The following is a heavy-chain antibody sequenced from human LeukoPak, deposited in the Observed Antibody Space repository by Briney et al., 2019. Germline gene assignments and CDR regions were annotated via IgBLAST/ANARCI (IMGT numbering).Heavy chain of an antibody. CDR2: IYTSGST. J-gene: IGHJ4*02. Sequence: SETLSLTCTVSGGSISSYYWSWIRQPAGKGLEWIGRIYTSGSTNYNPSLKSRVTMSVDTSKNQFSLKLSSVTAAETAVYYCARNSCPSGSCYDNRGYFDYWGQGTLVTVSS. CDR1: GGSISSYY. D-gene: IGHD2-15*01. CDR3: ARNSCPSGSCYDNRGYFDY. V-gene: IGHV4-4*07.